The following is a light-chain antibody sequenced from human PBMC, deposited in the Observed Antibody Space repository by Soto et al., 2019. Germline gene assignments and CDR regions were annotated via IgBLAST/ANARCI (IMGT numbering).Light chain of an antibody. Sequence: QSALTQSASVSGSPGQSITISCTGTSSDVGSYNLVSWYQQDPGKAPKLMIYEGSKRPSGVSNRFSGSKSGNTASLTISGLQAEDEADYHCCSYAGSSTWVFGGGTKLTVL. V-gene: IGLV2-23*01. CDR1: SSDVGSYNL. J-gene: IGLJ3*02. CDR2: EGS. CDR3: CSYAGSSTWV.